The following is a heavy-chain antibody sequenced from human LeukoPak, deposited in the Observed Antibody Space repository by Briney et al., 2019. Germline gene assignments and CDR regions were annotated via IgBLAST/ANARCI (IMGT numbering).Heavy chain of an antibody. CDR1: GGSFSGYY. CDR3: ARGGSSIYAPYGMDV. Sequence: SETLSLTCAVCGGSFSGYYWSLIRQPPGKGLEWIGEINHSGSTNYNPSLKSRVTISVDTSKNQFSLKLSSVTAADTAVYYCARGGSSIYAPYGMDVWGQGTTVTVSS. CDR2: INHSGST. D-gene: IGHD6-6*01. J-gene: IGHJ6*02. V-gene: IGHV4-34*01.